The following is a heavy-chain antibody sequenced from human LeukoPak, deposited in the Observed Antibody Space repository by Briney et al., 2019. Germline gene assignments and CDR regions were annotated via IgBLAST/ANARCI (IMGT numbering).Heavy chain of an antibody. CDR2: ISSSGTPI. J-gene: IGHJ3*02. CDR1: GFTFSNYW. V-gene: IGHV3-48*04. Sequence: GGSLRLSCVASGFTFSNYWMSWVRQAPGKGLEWVSYISSSGTPIYYADSVKGRFTISRDNAKNSLYLQMNSLRAEDTAVYYCARGGYCSSSVCYSLNAFDIWGQGTMFTVSS. D-gene: IGHD2-2*01. CDR3: ARGGYCSSSVCYSLNAFDI.